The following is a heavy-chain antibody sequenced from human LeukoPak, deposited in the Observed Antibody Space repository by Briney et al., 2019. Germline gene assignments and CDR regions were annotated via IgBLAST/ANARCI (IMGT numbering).Heavy chain of an antibody. CDR2: IKQDGSEE. V-gene: IGHV3-7*01. D-gene: IGHD6-19*01. Sequence: GGSLRLSCVASGFTFSAYGMNWVRQAPGKGLEWVANIKQDGSEENSVDSVKGRFTISRDNAKNSLYLHMDSLRAEDTAVYYCARGAYSSGWAYFDHWGQGTLVTVSS. J-gene: IGHJ4*02. CDR3: ARGAYSSGWAYFDH. CDR1: GFTFSAYG.